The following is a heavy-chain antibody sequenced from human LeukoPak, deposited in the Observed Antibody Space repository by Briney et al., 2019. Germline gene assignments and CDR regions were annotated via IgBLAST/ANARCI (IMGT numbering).Heavy chain of an antibody. V-gene: IGHV3-66*01. CDR2: MYGGGST. CDR3: AARVSTSRWYFFDS. CDR1: GFTVSNNY. Sequence: PGGSLRLSCAAAGFTVSNNYMSWVCQAPGKGLEWVSLMYGGGSTNYADSVKGRFIISRDISSNTLYLQMNSLRAEDTAVYYCAARVSTSRWYFFDSWGQGTLVTVSS. J-gene: IGHJ4*02. D-gene: IGHD6-13*01.